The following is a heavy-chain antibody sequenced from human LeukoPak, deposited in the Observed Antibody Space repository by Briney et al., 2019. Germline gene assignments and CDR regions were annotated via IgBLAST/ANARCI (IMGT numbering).Heavy chain of an antibody. D-gene: IGHD2-2*01. Sequence: SETLSLTCSVADVSLSSGDYYWSWIRQPPGKGLEWIGHISYGGTTFYNPSLKSRVTISGDTSKYQFSLKLNSVPAADTAVYYCARARPRQYQLLLFDYWGQGTLVTVSS. J-gene: IGHJ4*02. CDR3: ARARPRQYQLLLFDY. CDR1: DVSLSSGDYY. CDR2: ISYGGTT. V-gene: IGHV4-30-4*08.